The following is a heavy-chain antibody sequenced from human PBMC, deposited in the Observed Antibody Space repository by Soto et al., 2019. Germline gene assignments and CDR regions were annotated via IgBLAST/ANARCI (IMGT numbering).Heavy chain of an antibody. D-gene: IGHD6-13*01. Sequence: EVQLVESGGGLVKPGGSLRLSCAASGFTFSSDSMNWVRQAPGKGLEWVSSISSSSSYIYYADKVKGRFTISIDNAKNSRYLQMNSLRAEDTAVYYCTRDPWYSNSSELSSEIGLETPFDYWGQGTLLTAAS. CDR3: TRDPWYSNSSELSSEIGLETPFDY. V-gene: IGHV3-21*01. CDR1: GFTFSSDS. CDR2: ISSSSSYI. J-gene: IGHJ4*02.